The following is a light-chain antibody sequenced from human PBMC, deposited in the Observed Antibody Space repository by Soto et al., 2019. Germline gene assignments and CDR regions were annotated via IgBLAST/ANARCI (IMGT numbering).Light chain of an antibody. CDR1: QSISSY. CDR3: QQYNSWPIT. J-gene: IGKJ5*01. Sequence: DIQMTQSPSSLSASVGDRVTITCRASQSISSYLNWYQQKPGKAPKLLIYAASSLQSGVPSRFSGSGSGTDFTLTISSLQPEDFAVYYCQQYNSWPITFGQGTRL. V-gene: IGKV1-39*01. CDR2: AAS.